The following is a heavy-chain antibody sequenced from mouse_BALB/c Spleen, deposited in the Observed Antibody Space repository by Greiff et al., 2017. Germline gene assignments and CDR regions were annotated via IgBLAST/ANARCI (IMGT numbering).Heavy chain of an antibody. Sequence: EVQGVESGGGLVKPGGSLKLSCAASGFAFSSYDMSWVRQTPEKRLEWVAYISSGGGSTYYPDTVKGRFTISRDNAKNTLYLQMSSLKSEDTAMYYCARAMDYWGQRTSVTVSS. CDR2: ISSGGGST. J-gene: IGHJ4*01. CDR3: ARAMDY. CDR1: GFAFSSYD. V-gene: IGHV5-12-1*01.